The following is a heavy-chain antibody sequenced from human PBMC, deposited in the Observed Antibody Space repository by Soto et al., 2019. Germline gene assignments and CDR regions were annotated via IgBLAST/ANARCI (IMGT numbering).Heavy chain of an antibody. J-gene: IGHJ6*02. Sequence: LRLSCAASGFTFSSYEMNWVRQAPGKGLEWVSYISSSGSTIYYADSVKGRFTISRDNAKNSLYLQMNSLRAEDTAVYYCARDPLYYYYGMDVWGQGTTVTVSS. CDR2: ISSSGSTI. CDR1: GFTFSSYE. CDR3: ARDPLYYYYGMDV. V-gene: IGHV3-48*03.